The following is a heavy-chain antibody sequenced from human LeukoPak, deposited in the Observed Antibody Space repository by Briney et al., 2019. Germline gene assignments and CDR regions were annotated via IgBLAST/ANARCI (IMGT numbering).Heavy chain of an antibody. D-gene: IGHD6-6*01. CDR2: INPNSGGT. V-gene: IGHV1-2*02. J-gene: IGHJ4*02. CDR3: ARGGYSSSQTFDY. Sequence: ASVKVSCKASGYTFTGCYMHWVRQAPGQGLEWMGWINPNSGGTNYAQKFQGRVTMTRDTSISTAYMELSRLRSDDTAVYYCARGGYSSSQTFDYWGQGTLVTVSS. CDR1: GYTFTGCY.